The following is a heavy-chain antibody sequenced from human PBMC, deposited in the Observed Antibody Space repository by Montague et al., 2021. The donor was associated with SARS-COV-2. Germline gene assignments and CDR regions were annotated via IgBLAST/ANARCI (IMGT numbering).Heavy chain of an antibody. D-gene: IGHD4-17*01. CDR1: GGPISSYY. CDR3: ARGRDGDYNRSALFDY. CDR2: IYYSGST. Sequence: SETLSLTCTVSGGPISSYYWSWIRQPPGKGLEWIGYIYYSGSTNYNPSLKSRVTISVDTSKNQFSLKLTSVTAADTAVYYCARGRDGDYNRSALFDYWGQGTLVTVSS. V-gene: IGHV4-59*01. J-gene: IGHJ4*02.